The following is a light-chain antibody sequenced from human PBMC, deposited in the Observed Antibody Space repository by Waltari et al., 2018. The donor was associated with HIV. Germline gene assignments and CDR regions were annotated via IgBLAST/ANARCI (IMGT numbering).Light chain of an antibody. CDR3: QQTYSGVT. CDR1: QNIDNY. Sequence: DVQVTQSPSSLSASVGDRVTITCRASQNIDNYLNWYQQKSGGAPKRLIYAASSLQNGVPSRFSARGSGTDFTLTSSSVQPEDFAIYYCQQTYSGVTFGPGTQIDVK. J-gene: IGKJ3*01. V-gene: IGKV1-39*01. CDR2: AAS.